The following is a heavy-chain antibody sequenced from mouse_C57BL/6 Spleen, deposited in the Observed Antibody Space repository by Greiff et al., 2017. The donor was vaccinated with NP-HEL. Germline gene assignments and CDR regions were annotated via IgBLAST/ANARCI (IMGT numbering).Heavy chain of an antibody. CDR3: ARGGNFSYWYFDV. CDR2: TFYSGIT. Sequence: EVKLQESGPSLVRPSQTLPLTCTVTGFSINSDCYWFWIRQFPGNKLEYIGYTFYSGITYYNPSLESRTYITRDTSKNQFSLKLSSVTTEDTATYYCARGGNFSYWYFDVWGTGTTVTVSS. D-gene: IGHD2-1*01. J-gene: IGHJ1*03. CDR1: GFSINSDCY. V-gene: IGHV3-3*01.